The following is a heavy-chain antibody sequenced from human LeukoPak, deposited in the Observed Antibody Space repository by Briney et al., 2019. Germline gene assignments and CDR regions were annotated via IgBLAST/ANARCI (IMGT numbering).Heavy chain of an antibody. D-gene: IGHD6-13*01. J-gene: IGHJ6*02. CDR2: IYTSGST. Sequence: SETLSLTCTVSGGSISSYYWSWIRQPAGKGLEWIGRIYTSGSTNYNPSLKSRVTMSVDTSKNQFSLKLSSVTAADTAVYYCASSRYSSSWYGPYYYGMDVWGQGTTVTVSS. CDR3: ASSRYSSSWYGPYYYGMDV. V-gene: IGHV4-4*07. CDR1: GGSISSYY.